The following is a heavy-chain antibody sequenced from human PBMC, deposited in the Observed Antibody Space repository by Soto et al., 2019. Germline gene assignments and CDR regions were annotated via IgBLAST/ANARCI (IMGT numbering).Heavy chain of an antibody. D-gene: IGHD1-26*01. CDR3: ARAFSGSYPNFDY. V-gene: IGHV3-30*09. Sequence: GGSLRLSCLASGFIFRSYAMHWVRQAPGKGLEWVAVITYDGANGYYADSVRGRFAISGDNSKSTLFLQMNSLRPEDTAVYYCARAFSGSYPNFDYWGQGTLVTVSS. CDR1: GFIFRSYA. J-gene: IGHJ4*02. CDR2: ITYDGANG.